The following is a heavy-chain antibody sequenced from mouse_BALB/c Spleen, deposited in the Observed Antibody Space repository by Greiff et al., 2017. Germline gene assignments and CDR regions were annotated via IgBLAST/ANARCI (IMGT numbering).Heavy chain of an antibody. CDR2: IDPENGDT. Sequence: EVQLQQSGAELVRSGASVKLSCTASGFNIKDYYMHWVKQRPEQGLEWIGWIDPENGDTEYAPKFQGKATMTADTSSNTSYLQLSSLTSEETAVYYCNKGMITTEGGLYYFDYWGQGTTLTVSA. CDR1: GFNIKDYY. D-gene: IGHD2-4*01. V-gene: IGHV14-4*02. J-gene: IGHJ2*01. CDR3: NKGMITTEGGLYYFDY.